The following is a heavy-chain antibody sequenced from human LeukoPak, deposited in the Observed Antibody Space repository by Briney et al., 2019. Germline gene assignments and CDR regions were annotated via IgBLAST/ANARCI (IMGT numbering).Heavy chain of an antibody. CDR1: GFTFSGST. V-gene: IGHV3-73*01. CDR2: IRSKANSYAT. J-gene: IGHJ4*02. Sequence: PGGSLRLSCAASGFTFSGSTIYWVRQASGKGLEWVGRIRSKANSYATAYAASVKGRFTISRDDSQNTLYLQMNSLRAEDTAVYYCAKDRDSSSWYENFDYWGQGTLVTVSS. CDR3: AKDRDSSSWYENFDY. D-gene: IGHD6-13*01.